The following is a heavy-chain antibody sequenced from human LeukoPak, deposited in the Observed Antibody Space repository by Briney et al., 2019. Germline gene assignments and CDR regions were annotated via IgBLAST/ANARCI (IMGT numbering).Heavy chain of an antibody. CDR3: ASATYYDFWSGYYYMDV. CDR2: IFYSGST. D-gene: IGHD3-3*01. J-gene: IGHJ6*03. CDR1: GVSISSYY. V-gene: IGHV4-59*01. Sequence: SETLSLTCTVSGVSISSYYWSWIRQPPGKGLELIGYIFYSGSTNYNPSLKSRVTISVDTSKNQFSLKLSSVTAADTAVYYCASATYYDFWSGYYYMDVWGKGTTVTVSS.